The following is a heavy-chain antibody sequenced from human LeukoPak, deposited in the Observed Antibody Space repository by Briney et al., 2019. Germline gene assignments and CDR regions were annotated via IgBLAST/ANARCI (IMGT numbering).Heavy chain of an antibody. J-gene: IGHJ5*02. D-gene: IGHD3-22*01. CDR1: GFTFSSYA. CDR3: AREYDSSGYYYENWFDP. V-gene: IGHV3-30-3*01. CDR2: ISYDGSNK. Sequence: GRSLRLSCAASGFTFSSYAMHWVRQAPGKGLEWVAVISYDGSNKYYADSVKGRFTISRDNSKNTLYLQMNSLRAEDTAVYYCAREYDSSGYYYENWFDPWDQGTLVTVSS.